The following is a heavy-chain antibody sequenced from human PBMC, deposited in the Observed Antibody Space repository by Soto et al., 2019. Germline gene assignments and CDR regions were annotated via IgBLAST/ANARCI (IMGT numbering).Heavy chain of an antibody. J-gene: IGHJ6*02. CDR3: ARVGGGLASLGYYGMDV. D-gene: IGHD3-10*01. CDR2: INPNSGGT. V-gene: IGHV1-2*04. Sequence: ASLKVSCKASGYTFIGYYIHWVRQAPGQGLEWMGWINPNSGGTNYAQRFQGWVTMTRDRSISTAYMELSRLKSDDTAVYYCARVGGGLASLGYYGMDVWGQGTTVTVSS. CDR1: GYTFIGYY.